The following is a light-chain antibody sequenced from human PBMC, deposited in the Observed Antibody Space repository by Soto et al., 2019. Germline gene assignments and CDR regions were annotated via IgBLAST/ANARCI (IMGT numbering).Light chain of an antibody. Sequence: DIQMTQSPSTLSASVGDRVTITCRASQSISSWLAWYQQKPGKAPKLLIYMASSLERGVPSRFSGSGSGTEFALTISSLQPDDFATYYCQQDNSYSPTCGAGTKVDIK. CDR3: QQDNSYSPT. J-gene: IGKJ3*01. CDR2: MAS. CDR1: QSISSW. V-gene: IGKV1-5*03.